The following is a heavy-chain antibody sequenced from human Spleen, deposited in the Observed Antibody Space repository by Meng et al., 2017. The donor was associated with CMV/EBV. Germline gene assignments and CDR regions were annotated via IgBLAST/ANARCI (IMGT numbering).Heavy chain of an antibody. Sequence: GESLKISCAASGFTFSNYWMYWVRQDPGKGLVWVSGINWNGGSTGYADSVKGRFTISRDNAKNSLYLQMNSLRAEDTALYYCVRGASGYSNYYYYGMDVWGQGTTVTVSS. CDR1: GFTFSNYW. CDR3: VRGASGYSNYYYYGMDV. CDR2: INWNGGST. V-gene: IGHV3-20*04. D-gene: IGHD3-3*01. J-gene: IGHJ6*02.